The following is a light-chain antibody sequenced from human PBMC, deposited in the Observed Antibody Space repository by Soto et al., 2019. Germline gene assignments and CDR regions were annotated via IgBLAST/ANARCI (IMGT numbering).Light chain of an antibody. V-gene: IGLV1-47*01. Sequence: QSVLTQPPSASGAPGQRVTISCSGSSSNIGSNYVYWYQQLPGTAPKLIIYRNNQRRSGVPDRFSGSKSGTSVSLSISGLRSEDEADYYCATWDEIRRGVRFGGGTQLTVL. J-gene: IGLJ2*01. CDR3: ATWDEIRRGVR. CDR1: SSNIGSNY. CDR2: RNN.